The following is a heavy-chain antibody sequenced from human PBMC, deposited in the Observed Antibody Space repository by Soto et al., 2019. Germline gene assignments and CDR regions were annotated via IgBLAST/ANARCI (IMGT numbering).Heavy chain of an antibody. J-gene: IGHJ4*02. V-gene: IGHV4-59*01. Sequence: SETLSLTCSVSGGSISGSYWSWSRQPPGKGLEWLGYVYYTGSTNYSPSLRSRVSISVDTSKNEFSLRLSSVTAADTAVYFCARSVAVPGAHIDYWGQGTQVTVSS. CDR2: VYYTGST. D-gene: IGHD6-19*01. CDR3: ARSVAVPGAHIDY. CDR1: GGSISGSY.